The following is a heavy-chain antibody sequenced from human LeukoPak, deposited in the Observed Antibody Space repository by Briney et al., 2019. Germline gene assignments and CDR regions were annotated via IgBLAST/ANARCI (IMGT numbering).Heavy chain of an antibody. D-gene: IGHD1-1*01. CDR1: GGSISSSSYY. V-gene: IGHV4-39*02. J-gene: IGHJ6*03. CDR2: IYYSGTT. CDR3: ARPGHSYYYMDV. Sequence: PSETLSLTCTVSGGSISSSSYYWGWIRQPPGKGLEWIGTIYYSGTTYYNPSLKSRVTISADTSMNHFSLKLSSVTAADTAVYYCARPGHSYYYMDVWGKGTTVTVSS.